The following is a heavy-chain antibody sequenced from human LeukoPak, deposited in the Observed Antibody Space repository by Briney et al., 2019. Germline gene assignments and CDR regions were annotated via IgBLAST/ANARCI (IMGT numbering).Heavy chain of an antibody. D-gene: IGHD1-26*01. CDR1: GYSFTSYY. Sequence: ASVKVSCKASGYSFTSYYMHWVRQAPGQGLEWMGIINPSGGSTSYAQKFQGRVTMTRDMSTSTVYMELSSLRSDDTAVYYCARDPMPRSGSYEGGWFDPWGQGTLVTVSS. V-gene: IGHV1-46*01. J-gene: IGHJ5*02. CDR3: ARDPMPRSGSYEGGWFDP. CDR2: INPSGGST.